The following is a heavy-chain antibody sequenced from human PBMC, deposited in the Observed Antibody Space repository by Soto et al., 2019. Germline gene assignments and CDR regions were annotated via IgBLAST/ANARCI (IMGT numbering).Heavy chain of an antibody. V-gene: IGHV4-31*03. CDR1: GGSISSGGYY. CDR3: ARATYDYDFWSGYSPNRFDP. CDR2: IYYSGST. J-gene: IGHJ5*02. D-gene: IGHD3-3*01. Sequence: QVQLQESGPGLVKPSQTLSLTCTVSGGSISSGGYYWSWIRQHPGKGLEWIGYIYYSGSTYYNPSLKSRVAISVDTTKNQFSLKLSSVTAADTAVSYCARATYDYDFWSGYSPNRFDPWGQGTLVTVYS.